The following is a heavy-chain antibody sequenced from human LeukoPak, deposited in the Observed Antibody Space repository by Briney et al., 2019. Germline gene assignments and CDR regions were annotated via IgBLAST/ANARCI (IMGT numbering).Heavy chain of an antibody. D-gene: IGHD6-13*01. CDR1: GYTFTSYA. CDR2: INAGNGNT. V-gene: IGHV1-3*01. Sequence: ASVMVSCKTSGYTFTSYAMHWVRQAPGQRLEWMGWINAGNGNTKYSQKFQGRVTITRDTSASTAYMELSSLRSEDTAVYYCARGSYSSSWYYFDYWGQGTLVTVSS. J-gene: IGHJ4*02. CDR3: ARGSYSSSWYYFDY.